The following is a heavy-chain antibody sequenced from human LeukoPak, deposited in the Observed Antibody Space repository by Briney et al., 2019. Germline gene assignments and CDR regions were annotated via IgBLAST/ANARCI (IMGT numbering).Heavy chain of an antibody. J-gene: IGHJ4*02. CDR2: ISSSGSTI. V-gene: IGHV3-48*03. CDR3: ARVEQQLFYGLNFDY. Sequence: PGGSLRLSCAASGFTFSSYEMNWVRQAPGKGLEWVSYISSSGSTIYYADSVKGRFTISRDNAKNSLYLQMNSLRAEDTAVYYCARVEQQLFYGLNFDYWGQGTLVTVSS. D-gene: IGHD6-13*01. CDR1: GFTFSSYE.